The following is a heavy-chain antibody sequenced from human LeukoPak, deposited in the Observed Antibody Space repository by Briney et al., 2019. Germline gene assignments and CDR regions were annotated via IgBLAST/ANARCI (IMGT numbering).Heavy chain of an antibody. CDR3: ARAAAVLRDYYGMDV. CDR1: GFTFSSYG. J-gene: IGHJ6*02. Sequence: GGSLRLSCAASGFTFSSYGMHWVRQAPGKGLEWVAVIWYDGSNKYYADSVKGRFTIPRDNSKNTLYLQMNSLRAEDTAVYYCARAAAVLRDYYGMDVWGQGTTVTVSS. CDR2: IWYDGSNK. D-gene: IGHD6-13*01. V-gene: IGHV3-33*01.